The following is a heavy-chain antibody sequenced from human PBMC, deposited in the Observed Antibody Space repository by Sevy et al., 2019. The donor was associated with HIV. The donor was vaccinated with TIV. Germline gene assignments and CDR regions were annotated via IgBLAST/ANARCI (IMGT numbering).Heavy chain of an antibody. D-gene: IGHD6-13*01. CDR2: MNPDSGKR. Sequence: ASVKVSCKTSGYTFTSYDINWVRQATGQGLEWMGWMNPDSGKRGYAQKFQGRATMTTNTSISTAYMELRSLRSEDSAVYYCARADLDSSTFFYYYGMDVWGQGTTVTVSS. CDR3: ARADLDSSTFFYYYGMDV. V-gene: IGHV1-8*01. J-gene: IGHJ6*02. CDR1: GYTFTSYD.